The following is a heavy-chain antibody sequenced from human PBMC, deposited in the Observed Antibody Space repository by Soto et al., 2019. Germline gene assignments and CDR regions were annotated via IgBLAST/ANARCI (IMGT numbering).Heavy chain of an antibody. CDR2: ISDSDDAT. CDR1: GFTFSHYA. V-gene: IGHV3-23*01. Sequence: EVQLLESGGGLVQPGGSLRLSGAASGFTFSHYAMTWVRQAPGKGLEWVSDISDSDDATYYADSVKGRFTISRENSKSTLYLPINCLRAEDASVYYCAKGSTYFDVWGQGTLVTVSS. CDR3: AKGSTYFDV. J-gene: IGHJ4*02. D-gene: IGHD6-13*01.